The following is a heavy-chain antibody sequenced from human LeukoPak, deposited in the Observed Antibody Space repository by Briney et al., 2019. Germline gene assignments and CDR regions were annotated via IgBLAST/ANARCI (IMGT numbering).Heavy chain of an antibody. J-gene: IGHJ3*02. Sequence: PSETLSLTRTVSGGSISSSSYYWGWIRQPPGKGLEWIGSIYYSGSTHYNPSLKSRVTISVDTSKNQFSLKLSSVTAADTAVYYCARVWYYYDSPLPDAFDIWGQGTMVTVSS. CDR2: IYYSGST. CDR3: ARVWYYYDSPLPDAFDI. CDR1: GGSISSSSYY. D-gene: IGHD3-22*01. V-gene: IGHV4-39*01.